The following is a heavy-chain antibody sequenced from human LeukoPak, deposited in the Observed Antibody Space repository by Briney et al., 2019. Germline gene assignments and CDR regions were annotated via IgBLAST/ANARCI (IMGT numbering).Heavy chain of an antibody. V-gene: IGHV3-48*04. D-gene: IGHD1-1*01. Sequence: GGSLRLSCEASGFSFSSYSMNWVRQAPGKGLEWVAYITGSSSRTLYADSVRGRFTISRDNAKNSLHLQMSSLRVEDTGIYYCVGDPNALDLWGQGTLVTVSS. CDR3: VGDPNALDL. CDR2: ITGSSSRT. J-gene: IGHJ4*02. CDR1: GFSFSSYS.